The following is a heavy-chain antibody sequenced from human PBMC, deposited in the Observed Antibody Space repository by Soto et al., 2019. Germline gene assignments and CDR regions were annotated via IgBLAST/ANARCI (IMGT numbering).Heavy chain of an antibody. V-gene: IGHV4-30-4*01. J-gene: IGHJ5*02. Sequence: SETLSLTCTVSGGSISSGDYYWSWIRQPPGKGLEWIGYIYYSGSTCYNPSLKSRVTISVDTSKDQFSLKLSSVTAADTAVYYCARAFGEYPLKWFDPWGQGTLVTVSS. CDR1: GGSISSGDYY. CDR2: IYYSGST. CDR3: ARAFGEYPLKWFDP. D-gene: IGHD3-10*01.